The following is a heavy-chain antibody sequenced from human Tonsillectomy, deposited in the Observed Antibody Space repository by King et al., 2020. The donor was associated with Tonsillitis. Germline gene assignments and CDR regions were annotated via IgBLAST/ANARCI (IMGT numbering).Heavy chain of an antibody. CDR2: ISYDGSNK. CDR1: GFTFSSYG. CDR3: AKDLQGLVLAGVIQH. J-gene: IGHJ1*01. V-gene: IGHV3-30*18. Sequence: VQLVESGGGVVQPGRSLRLSCAASGFTFSSYGMHWVRQALGKGLEWVAVISYDGSNKYFADSVKGRFTISRDNSKKTLYLQMNSLRAEDTAVYYCAKDLQGLVLAGVIQHWGQGTLVTVSS. D-gene: IGHD6-19*01.